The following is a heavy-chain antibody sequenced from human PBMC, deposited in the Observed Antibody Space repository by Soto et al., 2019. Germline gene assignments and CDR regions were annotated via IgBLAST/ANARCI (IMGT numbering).Heavy chain of an antibody. CDR2: IQQDGTEK. J-gene: IGHJ4*02. CDR3: ARNSGYDNYFDY. D-gene: IGHD5-12*01. Sequence: GGSLRLSCAASGFTFRSYWMTWVRQPPGKGLEWVANIQQDGTEKNYVDSVKGRFTISRDNAKNSLYLQMNSLRAEDTAVYYCARNSGYDNYFDYWGQGTLVTVSS. V-gene: IGHV3-7*01. CDR1: GFTFRSYW.